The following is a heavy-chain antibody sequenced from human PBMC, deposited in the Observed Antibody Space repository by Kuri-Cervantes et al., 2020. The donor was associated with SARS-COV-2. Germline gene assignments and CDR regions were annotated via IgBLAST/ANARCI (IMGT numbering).Heavy chain of an antibody. D-gene: IGHD2-2*01. CDR3: ARDGTEVLQYQLPHYYYYYMDV. Sequence: ASVKVSCKASGYTFTSYGISWVRQAPGQGLEWMGWMNPNSGNTGYAQKFQGRVTMTRDTSTSTVYMELSSLRSEDTAVYYCARDGTEVLQYQLPHYYYYYMDVWGKGTTVTVSS. J-gene: IGHJ6*03. CDR1: GYTFTSYG. V-gene: IGHV1-8*02. CDR2: MNPNSGNT.